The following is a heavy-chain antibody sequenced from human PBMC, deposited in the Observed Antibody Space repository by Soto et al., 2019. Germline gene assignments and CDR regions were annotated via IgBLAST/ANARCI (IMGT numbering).Heavy chain of an antibody. Sequence: EVQLVQSGAEVRKPGESLRISCQGSGYSFSSHWIGWVRQMPVKGLEWMGIIYPGDSDTRYRPSFEGQGTISPDKATSTADLQWSSLKAADTDIYYCARVEATRTTWFSGPYNWFDHWGQGTLVTVSS. CDR2: IYPGDSDT. D-gene: IGHD3-10*01. J-gene: IGHJ5*02. CDR1: GYSFSSHW. CDR3: ARVEATRTTWFSGPYNWFDH. V-gene: IGHV5-51*03.